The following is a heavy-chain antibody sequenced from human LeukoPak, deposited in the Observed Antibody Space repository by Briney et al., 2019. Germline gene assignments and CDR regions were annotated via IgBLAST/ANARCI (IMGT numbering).Heavy chain of an antibody. CDR3: ARLSTVTTSFDY. CDR2: IYTSGTT. V-gene: IGHV4-4*07. CDR1: GGSISSYY. Sequence: SETLSLTCTVSGGSISSYYWSWIRQPAGKGLEWIGRIYTSGTTHYNPSLKSRVTMSVDTSKNQFSLKLSSVTAADTAVYYCARLSTVTTSFDYWGRGTLVTVSS. J-gene: IGHJ4*02. D-gene: IGHD4-17*01.